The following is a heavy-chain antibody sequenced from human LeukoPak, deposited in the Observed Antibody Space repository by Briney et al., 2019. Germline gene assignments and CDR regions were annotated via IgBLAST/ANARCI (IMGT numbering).Heavy chain of an antibody. J-gene: IGHJ5*02. CDR3: ARDLGVTTFGWFDP. D-gene: IGHD4-17*01. Sequence: ASVKVSCKASGYTFTSYGISWVRQAPGQGLEWMGWISAYNGNTNYAQKLQGRVTMTTDTSTSTAYMELRSLRSDDTAVYYCARDLGVTTFGWFDPWGQGTLVTVSS. V-gene: IGHV1-18*01. CDR2: ISAYNGNT. CDR1: GYTFTSYG.